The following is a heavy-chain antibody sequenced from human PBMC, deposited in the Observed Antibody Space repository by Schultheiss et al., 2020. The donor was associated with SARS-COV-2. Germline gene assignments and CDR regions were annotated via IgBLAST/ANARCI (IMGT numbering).Heavy chain of an antibody. J-gene: IGHJ6*02. CDR2: IYSGGST. CDR3: AREGTASVSDYYYGMDV. V-gene: IGHV3-53*01. Sequence: GGSLRLSCAASGFTVSSNYMSWVRQAPGKGLEWVSVIYSGGSTYYADSVKGRFTISRDNSKNTLYLQMNSLRAEDTAVYYCAREGTASVSDYYYGMDVWGQGTTVTVSS. CDR1: GFTVSSNY. D-gene: IGHD1-14*01.